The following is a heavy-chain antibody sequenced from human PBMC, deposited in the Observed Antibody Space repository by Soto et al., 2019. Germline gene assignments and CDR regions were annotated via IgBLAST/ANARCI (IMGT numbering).Heavy chain of an antibody. CDR1: GFTFSSYA. CDR2: ISGSGGGI. V-gene: IGHV3-23*01. J-gene: IGHJ4*02. Sequence: EVQLLESGGGLAQPGGSLRLSCAASGFTFSSYAMSWVRQAPGKGLEWVSTISGSGGGIYYADSVKGRFTISRDNSKNTLYLQMNSLRAEDTAVYYCAKRNLVVRPPFDYWGQGTLVTVSS. CDR3: AKRNLVVRPPFDY. D-gene: IGHD2-15*01.